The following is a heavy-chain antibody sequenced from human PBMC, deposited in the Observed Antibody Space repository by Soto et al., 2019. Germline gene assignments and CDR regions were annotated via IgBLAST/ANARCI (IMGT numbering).Heavy chain of an antibody. J-gene: IGHJ6*02. D-gene: IGHD4-17*01. Sequence: GGSLRLSCAASGFTVDDYAMHWVRQAPGKGLEWVSLISWDGGSTYYADSVKGRFTISRDNSKNSLYLQMNSLRAEDTALYYCAKDITVEGPYTVTRDYYYCMDVWGQVTTVTVSS. CDR1: GFTVDDYA. CDR3: AKDITVEGPYTVTRDYYYCMDV. CDR2: ISWDGGST. V-gene: IGHV3-43D*04.